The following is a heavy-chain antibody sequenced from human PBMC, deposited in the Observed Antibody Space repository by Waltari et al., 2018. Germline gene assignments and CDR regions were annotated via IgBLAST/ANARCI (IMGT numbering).Heavy chain of an antibody. CDR2: LSGSGGDT. Sequence: EVQLLESGGGSAQPWKSLRLSCAASGFTFDIYAMSWVRQAPGKGLEWVSSLSGSGGDTYYADSVKGRFTVSRDNSKNKVYLQMNNLRAEDTAVYYCTKDLTTAPGNVNWFHPWGQGTLVTVSS. CDR3: TKDLTTAPGNVNWFHP. V-gene: IGHV3-23*01. J-gene: IGHJ5*02. CDR1: GFTFDIYA. D-gene: IGHD1-1*01.